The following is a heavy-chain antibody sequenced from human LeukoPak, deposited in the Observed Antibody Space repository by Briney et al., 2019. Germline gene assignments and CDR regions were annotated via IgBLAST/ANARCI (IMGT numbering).Heavy chain of an antibody. CDR1: GFTFNSYA. CDR2: ISGSGGST. CDR3: AKDHYPAIVPNYYFGLDV. Sequence: GGSLRLSCAASGFTFNSYAMSWVRQAPGKGLEWVSAISGSGGSTHYADSVKGRFTVSRDNSKNTLYLQMNSLRAEDTAVYFCAKDHYPAIVPNYYFGLDVWGQGTTVTVSS. V-gene: IGHV3-23*01. J-gene: IGHJ6*02. D-gene: IGHD2/OR15-2a*01.